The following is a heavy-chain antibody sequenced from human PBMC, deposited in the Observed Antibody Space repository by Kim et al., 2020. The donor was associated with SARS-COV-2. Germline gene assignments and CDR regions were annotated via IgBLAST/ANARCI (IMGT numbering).Heavy chain of an antibody. Sequence: GGSLRLSCAASGFTFSDSAMYWVRQASGKGLEWVGRIRSKANSYATAYDVSVKGRFIISRDDSKNTAYLQMNSLKTEDMAIYYCTRVPPYSNSWWDAFDIWGQGKMVTVSS. J-gene: IGHJ3*02. D-gene: IGHD6-13*01. CDR1: GFTFSDSA. V-gene: IGHV3-73*01. CDR2: IRSKANSYAT. CDR3: TRVPPYSNSWWDAFDI.